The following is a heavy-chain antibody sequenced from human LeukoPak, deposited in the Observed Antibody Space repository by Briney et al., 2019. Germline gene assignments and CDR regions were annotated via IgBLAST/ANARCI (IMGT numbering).Heavy chain of an antibody. CDR2: INPDDGSI. V-gene: IGHV1-46*01. J-gene: IGHJ4*02. CDR1: GYTFTSYW. CDR3: ARAPRNSSTMLDF. D-gene: IGHD6-13*01. Sequence: AASVTVSCKASGYTFTSYWIQWVRQAPGQGLEWMGLINPDDGSIAYAHRFQGRVIMTRDTSTSTAYMDLSSLRSEDTAVYHCARAPRNSSTMLDFWGQGTLVTISS.